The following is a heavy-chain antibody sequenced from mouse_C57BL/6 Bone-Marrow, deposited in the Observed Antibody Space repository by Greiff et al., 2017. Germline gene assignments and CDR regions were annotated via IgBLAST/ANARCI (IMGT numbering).Heavy chain of an antibody. CDR3: ARYYYGSSWYFDV. Sequence: LEASGPELVKPGASVKLSCKASGYTFTRYDINWVKQRPGQGLEWIGWIYPRDGSTKYNEKFKGKATLTVDTSSSTAYMALHSLTSEDSAFYFCARYYYGSSWYFDVWGTGTTVTVSS. CDR1: GYTFTRYD. CDR2: IYPRDGST. V-gene: IGHV1-85*01. J-gene: IGHJ1*02. D-gene: IGHD1-1*01.